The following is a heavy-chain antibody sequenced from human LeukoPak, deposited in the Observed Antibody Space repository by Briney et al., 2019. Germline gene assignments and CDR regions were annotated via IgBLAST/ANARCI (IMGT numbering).Heavy chain of an antibody. CDR1: EFSVGSNY. CDR3: ARGAYCSGGSCYSVSSPFDY. CDR2: VSYDGSYK. V-gene: IGHV3-30*03. J-gene: IGHJ4*02. Sequence: GGSLRLSCAASEFSVGSNYMTWVRQAPGKGLEWVAVVSYDGSYKYYADSVKGRFTISRDNSKNTLYLQMNSLRAEDTAVYYCARGAYCSGGSCYSVSSPFDYWGQGTLVTVSS. D-gene: IGHD2-15*01.